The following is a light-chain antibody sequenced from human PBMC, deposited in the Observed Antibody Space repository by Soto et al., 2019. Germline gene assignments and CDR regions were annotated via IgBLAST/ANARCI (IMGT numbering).Light chain of an antibody. CDR2: DAS. J-gene: IGKJ1*01. V-gene: IGKV1-5*01. CDR1: QSITSW. Sequence: DIQMTQSPSTLSASVGDRVAIACRASQSITSWLAWYQQKPGKAPKLLIYDASSLENGVPSRFSGSGSGTVFTLTISSLQPDDYATYYCQQYNRYWTFDQGTKLEVK. CDR3: QQYNRYWT.